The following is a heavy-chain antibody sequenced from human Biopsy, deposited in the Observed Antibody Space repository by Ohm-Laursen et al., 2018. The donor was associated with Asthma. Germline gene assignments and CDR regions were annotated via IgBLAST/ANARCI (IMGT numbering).Heavy chain of an antibody. CDR2: IYSGGTS. V-gene: IGHV3-53*01. Sequence: SLRLSCTASGFAVSRDHMFWVRQAPGKGLEWVSVIYSGGTSHTADSVRVRFTISRDYSKNTLYLQMHSLRAEDTAVYYCARGDSSNWSHCYFDYWGQGTLVTVSS. J-gene: IGHJ4*02. D-gene: IGHD3-22*01. CDR1: GFAVSRDH. CDR3: ARGDSSNWSHCYFDY.